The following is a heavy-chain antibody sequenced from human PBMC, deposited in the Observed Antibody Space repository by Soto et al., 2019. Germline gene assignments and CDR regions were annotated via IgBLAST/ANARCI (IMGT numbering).Heavy chain of an antibody. V-gene: IGHV4-39*01. CDR2: IYYSGST. CDR3: ARLGSGEGWYFDL. D-gene: IGHD6-19*01. J-gene: IGHJ2*01. CDR1: GGSISSSSYY. Sequence: QLQLQESGPGLVKPSETLSLTCTVSGGSISSSSYYWGWIRQPPGKGLEWIGSIYYSGSTYYNPSLNSRVTIPVDTSKNPFSLTPSSVTAADTAVYYCARLGSGEGWYFDLWGRGTLVTVSS.